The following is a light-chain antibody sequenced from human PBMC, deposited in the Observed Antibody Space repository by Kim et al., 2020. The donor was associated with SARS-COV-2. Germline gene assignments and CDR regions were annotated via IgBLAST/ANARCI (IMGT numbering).Light chain of an antibody. CDR1: QGINNY. V-gene: IGKV3D-11*01. CDR3: HHART. Sequence: ATLSLYPGERATLSCRSNQGINNYLAWYQQRPGQAPRLLIYDASKRATGIPARFSGSGLGTDFTLTISSLEPEDFAVYYCHHARTFGGGTKVDIK. CDR2: DAS. J-gene: IGKJ4*01.